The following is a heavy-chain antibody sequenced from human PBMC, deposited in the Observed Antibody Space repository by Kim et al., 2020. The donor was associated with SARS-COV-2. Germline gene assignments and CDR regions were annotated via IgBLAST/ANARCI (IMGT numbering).Heavy chain of an antibody. CDR2: IYPGDSAT. CDR1: GYSFSTYW. J-gene: IGHJ6*02. CDR3: ARRGYANNYYYGLDV. D-gene: IGHD2-15*01. Sequence: GESLKISCKGSGYSFSTYWIAWVRQMTGKGLEWMGIIYPGDSATRYSPSFEGQVTISADRSTNTAYLQWTSLKASDTATYYCARRGYANNYYYGLDVWGQ. V-gene: IGHV5-51*01.